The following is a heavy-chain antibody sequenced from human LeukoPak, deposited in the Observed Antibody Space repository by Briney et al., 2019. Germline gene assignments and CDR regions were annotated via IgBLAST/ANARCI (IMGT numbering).Heavy chain of an antibody. CDR1: GGTFSSYA. D-gene: IGHD2-8*01. V-gene: IGHV1-69*04. Sequence: GASVKVSCKASGGTFSSYAISWVRQAPGQGLEWMGRIIPILGIANYAQKFRGRVTITADKSTSTAYMELSSLRSEDTAVYYCARVSTWSIDYWGQGTLVTVSS. J-gene: IGHJ4*02. CDR3: ARVSTWSIDY. CDR2: IIPILGIA.